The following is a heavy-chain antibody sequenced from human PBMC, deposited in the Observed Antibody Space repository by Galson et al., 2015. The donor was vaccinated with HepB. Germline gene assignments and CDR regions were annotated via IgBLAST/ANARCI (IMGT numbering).Heavy chain of an antibody. V-gene: IGHV3-48*01. J-gene: IGHJ4*02. CDR2: ISSSGSTI. CDR3: ARSDLLPGYYGSGSYYLAY. D-gene: IGHD3-10*01. Sequence: SLRLSCAASGFTFSSYSMNWVRQAPGKGLEWVSYISSSGSTIYYADSVKGRFTISRDNAKNSLFLQMNSLRAEDTAVYYCARSDLLPGYYGSGSYYLAYWGQGTLVTVSS. CDR1: GFTFSSYS.